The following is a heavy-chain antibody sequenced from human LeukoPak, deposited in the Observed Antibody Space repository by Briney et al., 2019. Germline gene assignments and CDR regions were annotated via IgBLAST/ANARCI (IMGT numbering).Heavy chain of an antibody. V-gene: IGHV4-4*07. Sequence: SETLSLTCTVSGGSISSYYWSWIRQPAGKGLEWIGRIYTRGSTNYNASLKGRVTMSLDTSKNQFSLKLSSVTAADTAVYYCARDHGDYDFGYWGQGTLVTVSS. CDR1: GGSISSYY. J-gene: IGHJ4*02. D-gene: IGHD4-17*01. CDR2: IYTRGST. CDR3: ARDHGDYDFGY.